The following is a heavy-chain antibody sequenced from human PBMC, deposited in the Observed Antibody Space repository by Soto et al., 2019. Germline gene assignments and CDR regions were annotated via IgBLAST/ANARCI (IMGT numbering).Heavy chain of an antibody. CDR1: GFTCSSYV. Sequence: GGALRLSCAASGFTCSSYVMHWVRQSPGKGLEWVAFIWHDGGNKFYAESVKGRFTISRDNSKNTLYLQMTSLSAEDTAMYYCARDGDVNTGFGKDYWGQGTLVTVSS. CDR2: IWHDGGNK. J-gene: IGHJ4*02. D-gene: IGHD3-16*01. CDR3: ARDGDVNTGFGKDY. V-gene: IGHV3-33*01.